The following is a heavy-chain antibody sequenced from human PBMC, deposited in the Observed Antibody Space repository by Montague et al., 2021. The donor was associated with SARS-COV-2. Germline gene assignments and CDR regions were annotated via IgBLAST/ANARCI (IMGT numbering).Heavy chain of an antibody. CDR3: ARERIVVVYYYYGMDV. V-gene: IGHV3-48*03. Sequence: SLRLSCAASGFTFSSYEMNWVRQAPGKGLEWVSYISSSGSTICYADSVKGRFTISRDNAKNSLYLQMNSLRAEDTAVYYCARERIVVVYYYYGMDVWGQGTTVTVSS. D-gene: IGHD2-2*01. CDR2: ISSSGSTI. J-gene: IGHJ6*02. CDR1: GFTFSSYE.